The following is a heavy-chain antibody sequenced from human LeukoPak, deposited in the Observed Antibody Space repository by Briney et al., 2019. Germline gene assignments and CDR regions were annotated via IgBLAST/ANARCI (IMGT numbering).Heavy chain of an antibody. Sequence: SETLSLTCTVSGGSISSSSYYWGWIRQPPGKGLEWIGSIYYSGSTYYNPSLKSRVTISVDTSKNQFSLKLSSVTAADTAVYYCARDRGTHYYGSGSYLYYYYYYGMDVWGQGTTVTVSS. J-gene: IGHJ6*02. V-gene: IGHV4-39*07. CDR1: GGSISSSSYY. CDR2: IYYSGST. D-gene: IGHD3-10*01. CDR3: ARDRGTHYYGSGSYLYYYYYYGMDV.